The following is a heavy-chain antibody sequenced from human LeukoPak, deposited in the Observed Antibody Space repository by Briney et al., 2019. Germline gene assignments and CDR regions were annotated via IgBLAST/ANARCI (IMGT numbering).Heavy chain of an antibody. D-gene: IGHD5-18*01. J-gene: IGHJ4*02. V-gene: IGHV3-53*01. CDR3: ARDLRSGYSYGC. CDR1: GFTVSSNS. CDR2: IYSDNT. Sequence: GGSLRLSCTVSGFTVSSNSMSWVRQAPGKGLEWVSFIYSDNTHYSDSVKGRFTISRDNSKNSLYLQMNSLRAEDTAVYYCARDLRSGYSYGCWGQGTLVTVSS.